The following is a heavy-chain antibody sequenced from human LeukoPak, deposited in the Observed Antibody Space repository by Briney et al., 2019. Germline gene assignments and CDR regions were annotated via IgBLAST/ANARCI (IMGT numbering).Heavy chain of an antibody. V-gene: IGHV3-23*01. J-gene: IGHJ4*02. CDR3: ARDLYADFWSGSVFDY. CDR1: GFSFSSYA. Sequence: GGSLRPSCEASGFSFSSYATSWVRQAPGKGLEWVSGISGSGGTTYYAGSVKGRFTIPRDISKNTLYLQMSSLRAGDTAVYYCARDLYADFWSGSVFDYWGRGTLVTVSS. D-gene: IGHD3-3*01. CDR2: ISGSGGTT.